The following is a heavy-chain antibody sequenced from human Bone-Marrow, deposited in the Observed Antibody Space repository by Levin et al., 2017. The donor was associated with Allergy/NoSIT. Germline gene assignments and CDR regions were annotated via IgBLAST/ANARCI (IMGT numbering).Heavy chain of an antibody. CDR2: IYHSGST. CDR1: GGSISSSNW. Sequence: SQTLSLTCAVSGGSISSSNWWSWVRQPPGKGLEWIGEIYHSGSTNYNPFLKSRVTISVDKSKNQFSLKLSSVTAADTAVYYCARDLGYCSSTSCYAGGGYWGQGTLVTVSS. CDR3: ARDLGYCSSTSCYAGGGY. D-gene: IGHD2-2*03. V-gene: IGHV4-4*02. J-gene: IGHJ4*02.